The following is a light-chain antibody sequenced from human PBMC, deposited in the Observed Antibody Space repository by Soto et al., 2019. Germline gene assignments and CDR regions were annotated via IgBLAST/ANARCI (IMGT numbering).Light chain of an antibody. CDR1: SSNIGTLY. CDR3: AAWDNTLNAYV. V-gene: IGLV1-47*02. CDR2: IDN. Sequence: QSALTQPPSASSTPGQTVTISCSGSSSNIGTLYVYWYQHVPGTAPKLLIYIDNQRPSGIPDRFSGSKSGTSASLAISGLRSEDEADYYCAAWDNTLNAYVFGTGTKVTVL. J-gene: IGLJ1*01.